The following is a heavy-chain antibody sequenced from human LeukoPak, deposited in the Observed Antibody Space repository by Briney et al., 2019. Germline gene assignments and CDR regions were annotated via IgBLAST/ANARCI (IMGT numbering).Heavy chain of an antibody. V-gene: IGHV2-70*11. CDR3: ARLHYGSGSYARRAFDI. Sequence: SGPTLVNATQTLTLTCTFSGFSLSTSGMYVSWISQPPGKALEWLVRIDWDDDKYYSTSLKTRLTISKDTSKNQVVLTMTNMDPVDTATYYCARLHYGSGSYARRAFDISGQGTMVTVSS. D-gene: IGHD3-10*01. CDR2: IDWDDDK. CDR1: GFSLSTSGMY. J-gene: IGHJ3*02.